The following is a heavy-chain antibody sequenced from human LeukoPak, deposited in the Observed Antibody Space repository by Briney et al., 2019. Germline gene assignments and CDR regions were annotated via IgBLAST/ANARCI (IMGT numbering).Heavy chain of an antibody. CDR1: GFTFSSNI. D-gene: IGHD2-15*01. Sequence: GGSLRLSCAASGFTFSSNIMNWVRQAPGKGLEWVSSISSSSSYIYYADSVKGRFIISRDNAKNSLYLQMNSLRAEDTALYYCARKVTSGYCSGGICRGYFDYWGQGTLVTVSS. J-gene: IGHJ4*02. V-gene: IGHV3-21*01. CDR3: ARKVTSGYCSGGICRGYFDY. CDR2: ISSSSSYI.